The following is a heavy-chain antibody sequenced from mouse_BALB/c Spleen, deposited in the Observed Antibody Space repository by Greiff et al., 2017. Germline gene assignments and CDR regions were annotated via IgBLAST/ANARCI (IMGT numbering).Heavy chain of an antibody. CDR1: GDSITSGY. V-gene: IGHV3-8*02. D-gene: IGHD1-1*01. J-gene: IGHJ1*01. CDR3: ARYGTTVVATRWYFDV. CDR2: ISYSGST. Sequence: DVKLQESGPSLVKPSQTLSLTCSVTGDSITSGYWNWIRKFPGNKLEYMGYISYSGSTYYNPSLKSRISITRDTSTNQYYLQLNSVTTEDTATYYCARYGTTVVATRWYFDVWGAGTTVTVSS.